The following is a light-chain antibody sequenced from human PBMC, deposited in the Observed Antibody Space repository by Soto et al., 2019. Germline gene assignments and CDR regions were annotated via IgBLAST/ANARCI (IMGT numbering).Light chain of an antibody. CDR3: QQYGTSPRT. Sequence: EIVLTQSPGTLSLSPGERATLSCRASQSVSNNYLAWYQQKPGQAPRLLIYGASRRASGIPDRFSGGGSATDFTLTISRLEPEDFAVYYCQQYGTSPRTFGQGTKLEIK. CDR1: QSVSNNY. V-gene: IGKV3-20*01. J-gene: IGKJ2*01. CDR2: GAS.